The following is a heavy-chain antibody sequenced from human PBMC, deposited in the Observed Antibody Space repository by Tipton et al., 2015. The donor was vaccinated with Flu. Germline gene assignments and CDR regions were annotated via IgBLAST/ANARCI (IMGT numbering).Heavy chain of an antibody. CDR2: IYYSGST. CDR3: AREGYTVTTRWFDP. D-gene: IGHD4-17*01. J-gene: IGHJ5*02. Sequence: TLSLTCTVSGGSISSGDYYWSWIRQPPGKGLEWIGYIYYSGSTYYNPSLKSRVTISVDTSRNQFSLKLSSVTTADTAVYYCAREGYTVTTRWFDPWGQGTLVTVSS. CDR1: GGSISSGDYY. V-gene: IGHV4-30-4*01.